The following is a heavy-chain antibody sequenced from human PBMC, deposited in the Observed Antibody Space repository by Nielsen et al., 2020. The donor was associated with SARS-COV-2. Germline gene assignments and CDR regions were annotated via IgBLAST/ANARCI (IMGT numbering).Heavy chain of an antibody. V-gene: IGHV1-3*01. CDR1: GYTFTSYA. D-gene: IGHD6-13*01. J-gene: IGHJ4*02. CDR2: INAGNGNT. CDR3: ASGPIAAAGTPKFDY. Sequence: ASEPVSCKASGYTFTSYAMHWVRQAPGQRLEWMGWINAGNGNTKYSQKFQGRVTITRDTSASTAYMELSSLRSEDTAVYYCASGPIAAAGTPKFDYWGQGTLVTVSS.